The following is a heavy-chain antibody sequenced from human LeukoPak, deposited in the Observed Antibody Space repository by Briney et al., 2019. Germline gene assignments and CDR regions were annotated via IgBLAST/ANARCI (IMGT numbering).Heavy chain of an antibody. D-gene: IGHD2-2*01. V-gene: IGHV3-20*04. CDR1: GFTFDDYG. CDR2: INWNGGST. CDR3: ARARLQYCSSTSCNYYYYMDV. Sequence: GGSLRLSCAASGFTFDDYGMSWVRQAPGKGLEWGSGINWNGGSTGYADSVKGRFTISRDNAKTSLYLQMNSLRAEDTAVYYCARARLQYCSSTSCNYYYYMDVWGKGTTVTVSS. J-gene: IGHJ6*03.